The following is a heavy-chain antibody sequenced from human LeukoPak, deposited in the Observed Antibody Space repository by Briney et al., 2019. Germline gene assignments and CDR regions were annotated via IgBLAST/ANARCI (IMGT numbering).Heavy chain of an antibody. CDR3: AKVLESSFGELLSFDY. CDR1: GFTFSSYA. V-gene: IGHV3-23*01. Sequence: PGGSLRLSCAASGFTFSSYAMSWVRQAPGKGLEWVSAISGSGGSTYYADSVKGRFTISRDNSKNTLYLQMNSLRAEDTAVYYCAKVLESSFGELLSFDYWGQGTLVTVSS. CDR2: ISGSGGST. D-gene: IGHD3-10*01. J-gene: IGHJ4*02.